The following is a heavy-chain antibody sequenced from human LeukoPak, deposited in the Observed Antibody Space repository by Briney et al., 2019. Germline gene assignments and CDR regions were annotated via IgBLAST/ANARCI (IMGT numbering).Heavy chain of an antibody. D-gene: IGHD3-9*01. CDR2: IYYSGST. J-gene: IGHJ6*03. CDR1: GGSISSYY. CDR3: AREGGDILTGYHYYYYMDV. V-gene: IGHV4-59*01. Sequence: PSETLSLXCTVSGGSISSYYWSWIRQPPGKGLEWMGYIYYSGSTNYNPSLKSRVTISVDTSKNQFSLKLSSVTATDTAVYYCAREGGDILTGYHYYYYMDVWGKGTTVTVSS.